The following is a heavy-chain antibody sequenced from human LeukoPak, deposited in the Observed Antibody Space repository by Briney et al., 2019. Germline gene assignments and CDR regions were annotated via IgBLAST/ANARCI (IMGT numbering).Heavy chain of an antibody. CDR2: IYYSGST. Sequence: KPSETLSLTCTVSGGSISGSSYYWGWIRQPPGKGLEWIGSIYYSGSTYYNPSLKSRVTISVDTSKNQFSLKLSSVTAADTAVYYCARLSVDIVASIPFRFDYWGQGTLVTVSS. J-gene: IGHJ4*02. CDR1: GGSISGSSYY. D-gene: IGHD5-12*01. V-gene: IGHV4-39*01. CDR3: ARLSVDIVASIPFRFDY.